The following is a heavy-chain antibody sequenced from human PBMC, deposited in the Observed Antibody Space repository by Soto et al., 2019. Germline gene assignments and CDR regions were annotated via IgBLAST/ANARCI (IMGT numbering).Heavy chain of an antibody. CDR3: ARNNGGGGSCDFDY. CDR1: GGSVSSFC. Sequence: TLSLTCYVSGGSVSSFCWTWIRQSPGKGLESIAYVCNSGSTNYNPSLESRVAISVDTSKNQFSLKLTSVTAADSAVYYCARNNGGGGSCDFDYWGQGTLVTVSS. CDR2: VCNSGST. V-gene: IGHV4-59*08. J-gene: IGHJ4*02. D-gene: IGHD2-15*01.